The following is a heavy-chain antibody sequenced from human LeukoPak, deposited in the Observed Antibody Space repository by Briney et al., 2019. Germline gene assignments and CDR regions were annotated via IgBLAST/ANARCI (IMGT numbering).Heavy chain of an antibody. Sequence: GGSLRLSCAASGFMFSGYAMHWVRQAPGKGLEWVAFIRYDGSNKYYADSVKGRFTISRDNSENTLHLQMNSLRAEDTAVYYCAKDHLGGYYYYMDVWGNGTTVTVSS. CDR3: AKDHLGGYYYYMDV. D-gene: IGHD3-16*01. V-gene: IGHV3-30*02. CDR1: GFMFSGYA. J-gene: IGHJ6*03. CDR2: IRYDGSNK.